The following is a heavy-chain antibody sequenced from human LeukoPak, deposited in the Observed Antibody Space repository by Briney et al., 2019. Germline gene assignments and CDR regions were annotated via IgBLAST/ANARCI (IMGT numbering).Heavy chain of an antibody. CDR1: GFTFNTYT. Sequence: GGSLRLSCAASGFTFNTYTMNWVRQAPGKGLEWVSSISSSSSYIYYADSVKGRFTISRDNAKNSLYLQMNSLRAEDTAVYYCAVRQTRLGELSANAFDIWGQGTMVTVSS. V-gene: IGHV3-21*01. J-gene: IGHJ3*02. D-gene: IGHD3-16*02. CDR2: ISSSSSYI. CDR3: AVRQTRLGELSANAFDI.